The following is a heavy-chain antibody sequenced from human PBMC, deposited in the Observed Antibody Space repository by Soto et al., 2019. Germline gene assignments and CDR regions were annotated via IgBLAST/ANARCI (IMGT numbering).Heavy chain of an antibody. V-gene: IGHV1-2*04. D-gene: IGHD6-19*01. CDR2: INPNSGGT. CDR3: ARVAVAGIYGMDV. CDR1: RYTFTGYY. Sequence: ASVKVSCKASRYTFTGYYMHWVRQAPGQGLEWMGWINPNSGGTNYAQKFQGWVTMTRDTSISTAYMELSRLRFDDTAVYYCARVAVAGIYGMDVWGQGTTVTVSS. J-gene: IGHJ6*02.